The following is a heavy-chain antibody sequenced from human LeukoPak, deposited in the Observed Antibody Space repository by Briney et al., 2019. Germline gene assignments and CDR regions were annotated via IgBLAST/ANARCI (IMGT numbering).Heavy chain of an antibody. V-gene: IGHV3-21*01. D-gene: IGHD3-10*01. Sequence: PGGSLRLSCSASEFTFSGYTMNWVRQAPGKGLEWVSSISSSSGYIYYADSLKGRFTISRDNAKNSLYLQMNSLRAEDTAVYYCARGRGGNYFDYWGQGTLVTVSS. CDR1: EFTFSGYT. CDR2: ISSSSGYI. J-gene: IGHJ4*02. CDR3: ARGRGGNYFDY.